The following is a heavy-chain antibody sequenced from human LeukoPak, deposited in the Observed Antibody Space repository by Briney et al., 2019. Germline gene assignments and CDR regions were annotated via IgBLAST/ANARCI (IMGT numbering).Heavy chain of an antibody. CDR3: AKSKPPREYCSVTTCYAGFGAFDI. CDR1: GFTFSGYG. Sequence: GGSLRLSCAASGFTFSGYGMNWVRQAPGKGLGWVAITSYDGREKYYADSVKGRFTISRDNSKDTLYLQMNSLRPEDTAIYYCAKSKPPREYCSVTTCYAGFGAFDIWGQGTMVTVFS. J-gene: IGHJ3*02. V-gene: IGHV3-30*18. CDR2: TSYDGREK. D-gene: IGHD2-2*01.